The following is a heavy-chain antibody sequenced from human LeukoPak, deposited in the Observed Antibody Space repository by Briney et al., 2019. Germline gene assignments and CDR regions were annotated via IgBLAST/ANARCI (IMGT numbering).Heavy chain of an antibody. CDR2: IWYDGSNK. CDR1: GFTFSSYG. CDR3: ARDRDWYYFDY. J-gene: IGHJ4*02. Sequence: GGSLRLSCAASGFTFSSYGMHRVRQAPGKGLEWVAVIWYDGSNKYYADSVKGRFTISRDNSKNTLYLQMNSLRAEDTAVYYCARDRDWYYFDYWGQGTLVTVSS. D-gene: IGHD3-9*01. V-gene: IGHV3-33*01.